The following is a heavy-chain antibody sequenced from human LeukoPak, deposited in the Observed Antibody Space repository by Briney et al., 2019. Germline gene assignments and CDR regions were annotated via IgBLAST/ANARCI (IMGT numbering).Heavy chain of an antibody. V-gene: IGHV3-30-3*01. D-gene: IGHD5-12*01. CDR1: GFTFSSYA. CDR2: ISYDGSNK. CDR3: ARDPRRGYSGYGSWYFDY. J-gene: IGHJ4*02. Sequence: GRSLRLSRAATGFTFSSYAMHWVRQAPGKGLEWVAVISYDGSNKYYADSVKGRFTVSRDNSKNTLYLQMNSLRAEDTAVYYCARDPRRGYSGYGSWYFDYWGQGTLVTVSS.